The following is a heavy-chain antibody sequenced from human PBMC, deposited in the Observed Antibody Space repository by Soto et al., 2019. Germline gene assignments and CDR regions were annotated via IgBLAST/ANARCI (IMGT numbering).Heavy chain of an antibody. CDR3: AGGGVRGVITRTRDYYGMDV. CDR1: GYSFTNYW. J-gene: IGHJ6*02. V-gene: IGHV5-51*01. D-gene: IGHD3-10*01. Sequence: PGESLKISCNGSGYSFTNYWIAWVRQMPGKGLEWMGIIYPDDSDTRYSPSFQGQVTISADKSISTAYLQWSSLKASDTAMYYCAGGGVRGVITRTRDYYGMDVWGQGTTVTVSS. CDR2: IYPDDSDT.